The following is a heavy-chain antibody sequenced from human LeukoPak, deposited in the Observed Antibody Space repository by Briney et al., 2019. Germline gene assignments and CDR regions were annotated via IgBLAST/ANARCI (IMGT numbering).Heavy chain of an antibody. CDR1: GFTFSSYA. Sequence: GGSLRLSCAASGFTFSSYAMHWVRQAPGKGLEWVAVISYDGSNKYYADSVKGRFTISRDNSKNTLYLQMNSLRAEDTAVYYCARDLVNGSGDLDYWGQGTLVTVSS. J-gene: IGHJ4*02. CDR2: ISYDGSNK. CDR3: ARDLVNGSGDLDY. D-gene: IGHD3-10*01. V-gene: IGHV3-30*04.